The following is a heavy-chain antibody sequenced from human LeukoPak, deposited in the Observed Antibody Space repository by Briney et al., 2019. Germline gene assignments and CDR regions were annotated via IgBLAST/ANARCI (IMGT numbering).Heavy chain of an antibody. D-gene: IGHD3-22*01. J-gene: IGHJ3*02. Sequence: GGSLRLSCAASGFTFSSYAMSWVRQAPGKGLEWVSAISGSGGSTYYADSVKGRFTISRDNSKNTLYLQMNSLRAEDTAVYYCAKDYYDSSGYYFLEDAFDIWGRGTMVTVSS. V-gene: IGHV3-23*01. CDR1: GFTFSSYA. CDR3: AKDYYDSSGYYFLEDAFDI. CDR2: ISGSGGST.